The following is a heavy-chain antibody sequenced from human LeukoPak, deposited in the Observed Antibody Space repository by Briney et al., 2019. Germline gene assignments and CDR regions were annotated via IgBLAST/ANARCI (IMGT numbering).Heavy chain of an antibody. CDR1: GFTFSSYG. J-gene: IGHJ4*02. CDR3: AKPKITMFALSEFDY. CDR2: IRYDGSNK. V-gene: IGHV3-30*02. D-gene: IGHD3-10*02. Sequence: GGSLRLSCAASGFTFSSYGMHWVRQAPGKGLEWVAFIRYDGSNKYYADSVKGRFTISRDNSKNTLYLQMNSLRAEDTAVYYCAKPKITMFALSEFDYWGQGTLVTVSS.